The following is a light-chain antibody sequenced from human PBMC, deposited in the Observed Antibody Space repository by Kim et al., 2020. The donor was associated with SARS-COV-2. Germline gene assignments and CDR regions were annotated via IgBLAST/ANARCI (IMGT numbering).Light chain of an antibody. V-gene: IGLV1-40*01. J-gene: IGLJ1*01. CDR1: TSTNAGGYD. CDR3: QSYASSLSAYV. Sequence: VTTSSKCGTSTNAGGYDVDWYQQLPAAAPHLLINDNTNRPSGVPDRLSASTSGTSASLAITGLQAEDEADYYCQSYASSLSAYVFGTGTKVTVL. CDR2: DNT.